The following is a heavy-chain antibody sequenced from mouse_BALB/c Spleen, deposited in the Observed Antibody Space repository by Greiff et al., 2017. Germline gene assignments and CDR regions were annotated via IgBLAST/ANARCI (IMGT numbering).Heavy chain of an antibody. CDR3: ANDYDDEFAY. J-gene: IGHJ3*01. Sequence: EVQRVESGGGLVQPGGSRKLSCAASGFTFSSFGMHWVRQAPEKGLEWVAYISSGSSTIYYADTVKGRFTISRDNPKNTLFLQMTSLRSEDTAMYYCANDYDDEFAYWGQGTLVTVSA. CDR2: ISSGSSTI. CDR1: GFTFSSFG. D-gene: IGHD2-4*01. V-gene: IGHV5-17*02.